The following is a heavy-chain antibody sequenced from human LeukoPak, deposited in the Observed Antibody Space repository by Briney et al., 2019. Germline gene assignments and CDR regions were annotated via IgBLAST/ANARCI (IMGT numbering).Heavy chain of an antibody. CDR1: GGSISSYY. Sequence: SETLSLTCTVSGGSISSYYWSWIRQPPGKGLEWIGYIYYSGSTNYNPSLKSRVTISVDTSKNQFSLKLSSVTAADTAVYYCASGVNDYGDYAARFDFDYWGQGTLVTVSS. CDR2: IYYSGST. J-gene: IGHJ4*02. D-gene: IGHD4-17*01. CDR3: ASGVNDYGDYAARFDFDY. V-gene: IGHV4-59*01.